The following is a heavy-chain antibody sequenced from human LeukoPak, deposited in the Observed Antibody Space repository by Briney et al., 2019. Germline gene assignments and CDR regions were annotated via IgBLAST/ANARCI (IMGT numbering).Heavy chain of an antibody. Sequence: GGSLRLSCAASGFTFSSYSMNWVRQAPGEGLEWVLSISSSSSYIYYADSVKGRFTISRDNAKNSLYLQMNSLRAEDTAVYYCARVGVWFGELYHDAFDIWGQGTMVTVSS. CDR2: ISSSSSYI. V-gene: IGHV3-21*01. D-gene: IGHD3-10*01. J-gene: IGHJ3*02. CDR3: ARVGVWFGELYHDAFDI. CDR1: GFTFSSYS.